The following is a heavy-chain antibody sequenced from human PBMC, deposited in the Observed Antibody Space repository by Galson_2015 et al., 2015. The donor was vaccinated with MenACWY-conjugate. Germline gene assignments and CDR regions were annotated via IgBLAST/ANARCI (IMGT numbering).Heavy chain of an antibody. CDR3: AKLIVVVPAAVNPNYGMDV. Sequence: SLRLSCAASGFTFSSYSMNWVRQAPGKGLEWVSSISSSSSYIYYADSVKGRFTISRDNAKNSLYLQMNSLRAEDTAVYYCAKLIVVVPAAVNPNYGMDVWGQGTMVTVSS. J-gene: IGHJ6*02. CDR1: GFTFSSYS. D-gene: IGHD2-2*01. V-gene: IGHV3-21*01. CDR2: ISSSSSYI.